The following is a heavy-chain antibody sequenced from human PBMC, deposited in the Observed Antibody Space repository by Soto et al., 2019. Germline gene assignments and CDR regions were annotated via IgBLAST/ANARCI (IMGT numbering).Heavy chain of an antibody. V-gene: IGHV1-18*01. CDR1: GYTFTSYG. Sequence: ASVKVSCKASGYTFTSYGISWVRQAPGQGLEWMGWISAYNGNTNYAQKLQGRVTMTTDTSTSTAYMELRSLRSDDTAVYYCARVASNHYDILTGYYTLFYKYYFDYWGQGTLVTVSS. J-gene: IGHJ4*02. CDR2: ISAYNGNT. CDR3: ARVASNHYDILTGYYTLFYKYYFDY. D-gene: IGHD3-9*01.